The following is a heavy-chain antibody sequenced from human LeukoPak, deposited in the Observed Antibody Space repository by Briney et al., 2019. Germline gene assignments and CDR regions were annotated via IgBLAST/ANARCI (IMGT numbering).Heavy chain of an antibody. CDR3: ARRSMTTVIGGRVGGYYYYYYMDV. V-gene: IGHV3-7*01. D-gene: IGHD4-11*01. CDR2: IKQDGSEK. CDR1: GFTFSSYW. J-gene: IGHJ6*03. Sequence: GGSLRLSCAASGFTFSSYWMSWVRQAPGKGLEWVANIKQDGSEKYYVDSVKGRFTISRDNAKNSLYLQMNSLRAEDTAVYYCARRSMTTVIGGRVGGYYYYYYMDVWGKGTTVTVSS.